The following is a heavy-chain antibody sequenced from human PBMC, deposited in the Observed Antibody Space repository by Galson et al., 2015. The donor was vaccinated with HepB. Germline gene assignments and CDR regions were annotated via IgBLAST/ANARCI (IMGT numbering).Heavy chain of an antibody. CDR1: GFTFSNYA. D-gene: IGHD6-13*01. J-gene: IGHJ3*02. CDR3: VKDSWSSSWGRGDDAFDI. V-gene: IGHV3-64D*06. Sequence: SLRLSCAASGFTFSNYAMHWVRQAPGKGLEYVSAISSNGGSTYYADSVKGRFTISRDNSKNTLYLQMSSLRAEDTAVYYCVKDSWSSSWGRGDDAFDIWGQGTMVTVSS. CDR2: ISSNGGST.